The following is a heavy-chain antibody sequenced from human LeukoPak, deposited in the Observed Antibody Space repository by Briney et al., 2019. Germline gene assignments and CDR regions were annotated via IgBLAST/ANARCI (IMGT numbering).Heavy chain of an antibody. CDR3: ARRKQSYSSSSPYFDY. V-gene: IGHV4-4*09. CDR1: GGSISSYY. Sequence: SETLSLTCTVSGGSISSYYWNWIRQPPGKGLEWIGYIYTSGNTNYNPSLKSRVTISVDTSKNQFSLKVSSVTAADTAMYYCARRKQSYSSSSPYFDYWGQGTLVTVSS. J-gene: IGHJ4*02. D-gene: IGHD6-6*01. CDR2: IYTSGNT.